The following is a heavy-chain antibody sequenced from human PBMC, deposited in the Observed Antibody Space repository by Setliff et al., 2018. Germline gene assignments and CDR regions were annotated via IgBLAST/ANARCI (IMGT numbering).Heavy chain of an antibody. CDR1: GGSISSSSYY. V-gene: IGHV4-39*01. D-gene: IGHD5-18*01. J-gene: IGHJ4*02. CDR2: IYYSGST. CDR3: ARGGYSYGLGGFPLDY. Sequence: SETLSLTCTVSGGSISSSSYYWGWIRQPPGKGLEWIGSIYYSGSTYYNPSLKSRVTISVDTSKNQFSLKLSSVTAADTAVYYCARGGYSYGLGGFPLDYWGQGALVTVSS.